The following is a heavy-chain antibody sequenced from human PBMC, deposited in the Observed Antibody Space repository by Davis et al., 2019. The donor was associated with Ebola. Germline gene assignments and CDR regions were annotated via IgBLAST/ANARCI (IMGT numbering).Heavy chain of an antibody. CDR1: GFTFSSYG. V-gene: IGHV3-33*08. Sequence: PGGSLRLSCAASGFTFSSYGMHWVRQAPGKGLEWVAVIWYDGSNKYYADSVKGRFTISRDNSKNTLYLQMNSPRAEDTAVYYCARAGTSITSCYTNYWGQGTLVTVSS. D-gene: IGHD2-2*02. J-gene: IGHJ4*02. CDR3: ARAGTSITSCYTNY. CDR2: IWYDGSNK.